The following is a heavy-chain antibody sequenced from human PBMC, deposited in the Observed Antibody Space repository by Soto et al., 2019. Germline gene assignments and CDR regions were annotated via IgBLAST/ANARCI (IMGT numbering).Heavy chain of an antibody. CDR2: IYPGDSDT. Sequence: GESLKISCKGSGYSFTSYWIGWVRQMPGKGLEWMGIIYPGDSDTRYSPSFQGQVTISADKSISTAYLQWSSLKASDTAMYYCARLITIGYSSRWYYFDYWGQGNLVTVSS. J-gene: IGHJ4*02. CDR3: ARLITIGYSSRWYYFDY. CDR1: GYSFTSYW. D-gene: IGHD6-13*01. V-gene: IGHV5-51*01.